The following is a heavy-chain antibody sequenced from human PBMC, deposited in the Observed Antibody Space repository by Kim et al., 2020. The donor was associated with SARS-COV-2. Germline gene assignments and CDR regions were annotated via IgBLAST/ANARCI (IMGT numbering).Heavy chain of an antibody. CDR3: ARDRSKLLWFGELPEFDYYYGMDV. Sequence: SVKVSCKASGGTFSSYAISWVRQAPGQGLEWMGGIIPIFGTANYAQKFQGRVTITADESTSTAYMELSSLRSEDTAVYYCARDRSKLLWFGELPEFDYYYGMDVWGQGTTVTVSS. V-gene: IGHV1-69*13. D-gene: IGHD3-10*01. J-gene: IGHJ6*02. CDR1: GGTFSSYA. CDR2: IIPIFGTA.